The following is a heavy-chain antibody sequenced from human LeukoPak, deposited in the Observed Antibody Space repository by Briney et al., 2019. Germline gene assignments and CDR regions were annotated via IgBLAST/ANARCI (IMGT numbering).Heavy chain of an antibody. CDR3: ARDICSDGVCYYGMDV. CDR1: GFTFSSYS. V-gene: IGHV3-21*06. CDR2: ISSSSSFI. D-gene: IGHD2-8*01. J-gene: IGHJ6*02. Sequence: GGSLRLSCAASGFTFSSYSMNWVRQAPGKGLEWVSSISSSSSFIYYTDSVKGRFTISRDNAKNSLYLQMNSLRAEDTAVYYCARDICSDGVCYYGMDVWGQGTTVTVSS.